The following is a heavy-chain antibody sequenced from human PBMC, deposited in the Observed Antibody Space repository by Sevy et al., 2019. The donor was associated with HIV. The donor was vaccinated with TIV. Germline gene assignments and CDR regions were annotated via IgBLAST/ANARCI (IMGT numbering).Heavy chain of an antibody. CDR1: GFTFSSYC. CDR3: ARDVYYGSGKH. Sequence: GGSLRLSCAASGFTFSSYCMSWVRQAPGKGLEWVANIKQDGSETYYVDSVKGRFTISRDNAKDSLYLQMNSLRAEDTALYYCARDVYYGSGKHWGQGTLVTVSS. J-gene: IGHJ1*01. D-gene: IGHD3-10*01. CDR2: IKQDGSET. V-gene: IGHV3-7*01.